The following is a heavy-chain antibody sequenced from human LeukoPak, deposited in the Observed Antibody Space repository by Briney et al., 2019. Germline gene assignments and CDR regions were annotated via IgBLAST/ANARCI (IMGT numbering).Heavy chain of an antibody. J-gene: IGHJ4*02. CDR2: IYYSGNT. CDR1: GVSISSSNSY. V-gene: IGHV4-39*01. D-gene: IGHD3/OR15-3a*01. CDR3: ARQTGSGLFILP. Sequence: SETLSLTCTVSGVSISSSNSYWGWIRQPPGKGLEWIGSIYYSGNTYYNASLQSQVSISIDTSKNQFSLKLTSVTAADTAVYYCARQTGSGLFILPGGQGTLVTVSS.